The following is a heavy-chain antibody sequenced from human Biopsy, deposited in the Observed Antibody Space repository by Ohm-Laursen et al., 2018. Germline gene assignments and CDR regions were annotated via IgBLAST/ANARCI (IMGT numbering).Heavy chain of an antibody. CDR3: ARDLPSSYYYAMDV. CDR1: GTSIITYS. CDR2: TYKGGNT. J-gene: IGHJ6*02. Sequence: GTLSLTCSVSGTSIITYSWSWIRQPAGKGLEWIGHTYKGGNTNHNPSLKSRVSMSVDTSKNQLSLTLRSVTAADTAVYYCARDLPSSYYYAMDVWGQGTTVTVSS. V-gene: IGHV4-4*07.